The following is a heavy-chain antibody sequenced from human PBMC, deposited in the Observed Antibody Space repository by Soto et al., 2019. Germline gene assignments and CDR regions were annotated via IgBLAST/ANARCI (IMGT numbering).Heavy chain of an antibody. CDR1: GASISGFY. V-gene: IGHV4-4*07. D-gene: IGHD1-1*01. Sequence: SETLSLTCTVSGASISGFYWSWIRKSAGKGLEWIGRIYATGTTDYNPSLKSRVMMSVDTSKKQFSLKLRSVTAADTAVYYCVRDGTKTLRDWFDPWGQGIPVTVPQ. CDR3: VRDGTKTLRDWFDP. J-gene: IGHJ5*02. CDR2: IYATGTT.